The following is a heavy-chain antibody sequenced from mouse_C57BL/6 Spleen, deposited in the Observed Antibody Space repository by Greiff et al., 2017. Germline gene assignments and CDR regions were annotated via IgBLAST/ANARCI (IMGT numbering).Heavy chain of an antibody. J-gene: IGHJ1*03. V-gene: IGHV5-6*02. D-gene: IGHD1-1*01. CDR3: ARQGDYYGSSYPFDV. CDR1: GFTFSSYG. CDR2: ISSGGSYT. Sequence: EVKLEESGGDLVKPGGSLKLSCAASGFTFSSYGMSWVRQTPDKRLEWVATISSGGSYTYYPDSVKGRFTISRDNAKNTRYVQMSSLKSEDTAMYYCARQGDYYGSSYPFDVWGTGTTVTVSS.